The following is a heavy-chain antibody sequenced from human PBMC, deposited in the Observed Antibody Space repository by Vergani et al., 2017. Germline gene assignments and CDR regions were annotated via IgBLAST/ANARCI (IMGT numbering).Heavy chain of an antibody. CDR3: AGLPPPEGGDLFWFDP. D-gene: IGHD2-21*02. CDR2: IYHSGST. Sequence: QVQLQESGPGLVKPSGTLSLTCAVSGGSVSSSHWWTWVRQPPGKGLEWIGEIYHSGSTNYNPSLKSRVTISVDKSKNQFSLRLSSVTAADTAVYYCAGLPPPEGGDLFWFDPWGQGTLVTVSS. J-gene: IGHJ5*02. CDR1: GGSVSSSHW. V-gene: IGHV4-4*02.